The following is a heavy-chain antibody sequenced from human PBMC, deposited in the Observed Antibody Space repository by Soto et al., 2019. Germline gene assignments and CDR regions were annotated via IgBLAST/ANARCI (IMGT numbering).Heavy chain of an antibody. CDR3: ARDSITIFGVVTDWFDP. CDR2: ISISSSYI. J-gene: IGHJ5*02. Sequence: PGGSLRLSCAASGFTFSSYSMNWVRQAPGKGLEWVSSISISSSYIYYADSVKGRFTISRDNAKNSLYLQMNSLRAEDTAVYYCARDSITIFGVVTDWFDPWGQGTLVTVS. CDR1: GFTFSSYS. D-gene: IGHD3-3*01. V-gene: IGHV3-21*01.